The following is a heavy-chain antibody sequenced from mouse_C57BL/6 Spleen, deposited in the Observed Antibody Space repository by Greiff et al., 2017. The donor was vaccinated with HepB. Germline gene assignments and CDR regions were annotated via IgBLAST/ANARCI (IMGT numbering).Heavy chain of an antibody. CDR2: ISYDGSN. CDR1: GYSITSGYY. V-gene: IGHV3-6*01. D-gene: IGHD2-2*01. CDR3: ARGVTTAMDY. J-gene: IGHJ4*01. Sequence: EVKLQESGPGLVKPSQSLSLTCSVTGYSITSGYYWNWIRQFPGNKLEWMGYISYDGSNNYNPSLKNRISITRDTSKNQFFLKLNSVTTEDTATYYCARGVTTAMDYWGQGTSVTVSS.